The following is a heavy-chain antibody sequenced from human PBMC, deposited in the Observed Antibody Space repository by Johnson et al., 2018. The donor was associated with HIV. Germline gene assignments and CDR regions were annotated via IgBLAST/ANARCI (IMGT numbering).Heavy chain of an antibody. J-gene: IGHJ3*02. CDR1: GFTFSNYA. V-gene: IGHV3-23*04. D-gene: IGHD6-13*01. CDR3: AREGWNSSSWYRMSAFDI. Sequence: VQLVESGGGFVQPGGSLRLSCAASGFTFSNYAMGWVRQAPGKGLEWVSSIRGRGGAVYFADSVKGRFTISRDNAKNSLYMQMNSLRAEDTAVYYCAREGWNSSSWYRMSAFDIWGQGTMVTVSS. CDR2: IRGRGGAV.